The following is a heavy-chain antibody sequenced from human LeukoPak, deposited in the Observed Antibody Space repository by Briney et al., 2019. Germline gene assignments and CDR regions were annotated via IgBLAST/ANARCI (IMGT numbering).Heavy chain of an antibody. CDR2: INPNSSGT. V-gene: IGHV1-2*02. CDR3: ARERQWLDIFDY. CDR1: AYTFTGYY. J-gene: IGHJ4*02. D-gene: IGHD6-19*01. Sequence: ASVKVSCKASAYTFTGYYMHWVRHAPGQGLEWMGWINPNSSGTNYAQKFQGRVTMTRDTSISTAYMELSRLRSDDTAVYYCARERQWLDIFDYWGQGTLVSVSS.